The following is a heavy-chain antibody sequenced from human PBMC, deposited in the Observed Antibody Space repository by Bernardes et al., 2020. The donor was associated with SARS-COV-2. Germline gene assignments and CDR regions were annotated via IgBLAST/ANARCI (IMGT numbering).Heavy chain of an antibody. CDR1: GFTFDDYA. CDR3: AKDSSWGYYYDSSGPGGMDV. V-gene: IGHV3-9*01. CDR2: ISWNSGSI. D-gene: IGHD3-22*01. Sequence: GGSLRLSCAASGFTFDDYAMHWFRQAPGKGLEWVSGISWNSGSIGYADSVKVRFTISRDNAKNSLYLQMNSLRAEDTALYYCAKDSSWGYYYDSSGPGGMDVWGQGTTVTVSS. J-gene: IGHJ6*02.